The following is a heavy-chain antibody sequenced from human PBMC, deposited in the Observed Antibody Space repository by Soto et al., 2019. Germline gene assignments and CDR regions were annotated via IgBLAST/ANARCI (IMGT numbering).Heavy chain of an antibody. CDR2: ISYDGSNK. CDR3: ARDRPRVDY. CDR1: GFTFSSYA. V-gene: IGHV3-30-3*01. Sequence: QVQLVESGGGVVQPGRSLRLSCAASGFTFSSYAMHWVRQAPGKGLEWVAGISYDGSNKYYADSVKGRFTISRDNSKNTLYLQMNSLRAEDTAVYYCARDRPRVDYCGQGSLVTVSS. J-gene: IGHJ4*02.